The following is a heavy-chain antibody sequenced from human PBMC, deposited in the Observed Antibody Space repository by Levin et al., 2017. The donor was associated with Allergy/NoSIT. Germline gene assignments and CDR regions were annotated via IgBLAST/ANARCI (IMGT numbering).Heavy chain of an antibody. J-gene: IGHJ4*02. D-gene: IGHD6-19*01. CDR3: VGRSGGGGGNTGFDY. CDR1: GGSISYYY. V-gene: IGHV4-59*08. CDR2: IYYTGST. Sequence: SETLSLTCTVSGGSISYYYWSWIRQPPGKGLEWIGYIYYTGSTNYNPSLKSRVTISVDTSKNQFSLRLSSVTATDTAVYYCVGRSGGGGGNTGFDYWGPGTLVTVSS.